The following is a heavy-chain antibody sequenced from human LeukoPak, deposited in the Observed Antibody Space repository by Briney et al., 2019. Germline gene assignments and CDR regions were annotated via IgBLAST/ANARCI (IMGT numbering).Heavy chain of an antibody. D-gene: IGHD1-1*01. CDR2: ISGDGGST. CDR3: AKGTSTWALDP. Sequence: GGSLRLSCAASGFTFDDYAMHWVRQAPGKGLEWVSLISGDGGSTYYADSVKGRFTISRDNSKSSLYLQMNSLRTEDTALYSCAKGTSTWALDPWGQGTLVTVSS. CDR1: GFTFDDYA. J-gene: IGHJ5*02. V-gene: IGHV3-43*02.